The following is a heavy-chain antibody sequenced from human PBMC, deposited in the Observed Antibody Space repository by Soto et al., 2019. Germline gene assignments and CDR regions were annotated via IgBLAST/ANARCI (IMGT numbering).Heavy chain of an antibody. D-gene: IGHD3-9*01. V-gene: IGHV1-8*01. CDR3: ARGDDILTGYPSDFDY. CDR2: MNPNSGNT. J-gene: IGHJ4*02. Sequence: QVQLVQSGAEVKKPGASVKVSCKASGYTFTSYDINWVRQATGQGLEWMGWMNPNSGNTGYAQKFQGRVTMTRNTSISTAYMELSSLRSEDTAVYYCARGDDILTGYPSDFDYWGQGTLVTVSS. CDR1: GYTFTSYD.